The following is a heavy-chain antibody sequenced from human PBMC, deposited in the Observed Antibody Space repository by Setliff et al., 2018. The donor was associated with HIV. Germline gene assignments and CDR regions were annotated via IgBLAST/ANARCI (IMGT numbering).Heavy chain of an antibody. J-gene: IGHJ4*02. V-gene: IGHV4-34*01. D-gene: IGHD3-22*01. CDR3: ARDDYHDSSGYEGASY. Sequence: SETLSLTCAVSGVSFSGYYWSWIRQPPGKGLEWIGEINHSGSTDFNPSLKSRVTLSIDTSKNQFSLKLNSVTAADTAVYYCARDDYHDSSGYEGASYWGRGTLVTVSS. CDR1: GVSFSGYY. CDR2: INHSGST.